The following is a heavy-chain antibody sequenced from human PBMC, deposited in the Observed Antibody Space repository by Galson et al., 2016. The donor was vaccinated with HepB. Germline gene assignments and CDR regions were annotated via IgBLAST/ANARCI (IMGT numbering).Heavy chain of an antibody. CDR1: GFTFSSYA. J-gene: IGHJ4*02. V-gene: IGHV3-23*01. Sequence: SLRLSCAASGFTFSSYAMSWVRLAPGKGLEWVSRISGSGDSTYNADSVKGRFTISRDNSKNTLYLQMNSLRAEDTAVYYCARPPNTAVADPFASWGQGTVVTVSS. CDR2: ISGSGDST. CDR3: ARPPNTAVADPFAS. D-gene: IGHD6-19*01.